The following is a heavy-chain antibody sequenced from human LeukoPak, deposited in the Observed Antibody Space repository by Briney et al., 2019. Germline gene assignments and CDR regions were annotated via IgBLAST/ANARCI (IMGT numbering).Heavy chain of an antibody. J-gene: IGHJ3*02. CDR3: ARVQYYDILTGEKVFGDAFDI. D-gene: IGHD3-9*01. Sequence: PGGSLRLSCAASGFTFSSYAMHWVRQAPGKGLEYVSAISSNGGSTYYANSVKGRFTISRDNSKNTLYLQMGSLRAEDMAVYYCARVQYYDILTGEKVFGDAFDIWGQGTMVTVSS. CDR2: ISSNGGST. V-gene: IGHV3-64*01. CDR1: GFTFSSYA.